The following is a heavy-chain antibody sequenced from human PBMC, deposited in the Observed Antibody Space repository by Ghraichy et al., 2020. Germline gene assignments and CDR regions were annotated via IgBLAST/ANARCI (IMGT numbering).Heavy chain of an antibody. D-gene: IGHD3-22*01. J-gene: IGHJ3*02. CDR2: IYYSGST. CDR3: ATPNGIVVGNDAFDI. Sequence: SETLSLTCTVSGGSISSYYWSWIRQPPGKGLEWIGYIYYSGSTNYNPSLKSRVTISVDTSKNQFSLKLSSVTAADTAVYYCATPNGIVVGNDAFDIWGQGTMVTVSS. V-gene: IGHV4-59*01. CDR1: GGSISSYY.